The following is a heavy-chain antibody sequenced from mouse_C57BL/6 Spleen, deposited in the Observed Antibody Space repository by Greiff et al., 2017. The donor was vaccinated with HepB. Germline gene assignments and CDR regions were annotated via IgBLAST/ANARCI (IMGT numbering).Heavy chain of an antibody. V-gene: IGHV1-55*01. CDR1: GYTFNSYW. CDR3: ARRGRPVYAMDY. Sequence: QVQLQQPGAELVKPGASVKMSCKASGYTFNSYWITWVKQRPGQGLEWIGDIYPGSGSTNYNEKFKSKATLTVDTSSSTAYMQLSSLTSEDSAVYYCARRGRPVYAMDYWGQGTSVTVSS. D-gene: IGHD2-12*01. CDR2: IYPGSGST. J-gene: IGHJ4*01.